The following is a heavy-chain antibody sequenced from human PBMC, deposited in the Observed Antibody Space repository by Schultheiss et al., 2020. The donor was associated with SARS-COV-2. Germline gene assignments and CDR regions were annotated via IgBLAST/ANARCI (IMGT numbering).Heavy chain of an antibody. CDR1: GGSISSDY. J-gene: IGHJ5*02. V-gene: IGHV4-4*07. D-gene: IGHD2-2*01. CDR3: ARDRQVVPAAIYWFDP. Sequence: SETLSLTCTVSGGSISSDYWSWIRQPPGKGLEWIGRIYTSGSTNYNPSLKSRVTMSVDTSKNQFSLKLSSVTAADTAVYYCARDRQVVPAAIYWFDPWGQGTLVTVSS. CDR2: IYTSGST.